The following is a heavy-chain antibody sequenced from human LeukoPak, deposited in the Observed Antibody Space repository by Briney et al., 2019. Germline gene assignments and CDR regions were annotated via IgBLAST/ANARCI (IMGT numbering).Heavy chain of an antibody. CDR3: AKNDLGVVRGVIIYYYYYMDV. J-gene: IGHJ6*03. D-gene: IGHD3-10*01. V-gene: IGHV3-23*01. Sequence: SGGSLRLSCAASGFTFSSYAMSWVRQAPGKGLEWVSAISGSGGSTYYADSVKGRFTISRDNSKSTLYLQMNSLRAEDTAVYYCAKNDLGVVRGVIIYYYYYMDVWGKGTTVTVSS. CDR2: ISGSGGST. CDR1: GFTFSSYA.